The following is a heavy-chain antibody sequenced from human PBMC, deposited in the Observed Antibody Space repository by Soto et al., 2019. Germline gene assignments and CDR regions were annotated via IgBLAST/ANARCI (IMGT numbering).Heavy chain of an antibody. CDR3: ARASSSSSAADY. Sequence: PSETLSLTCSVSGESISSGGYYWSWIRHLPGKGLEWIGYIYDTESAYYNPSLKSRVSISMDTSENHFAMRLTSVAAADSAVYYCARASSSSSAADYWGQGLQVTVSS. V-gene: IGHV4-31*03. CDR2: IYDTESA. D-gene: IGHD6-6*01. J-gene: IGHJ4*02. CDR1: GESISSGGYY.